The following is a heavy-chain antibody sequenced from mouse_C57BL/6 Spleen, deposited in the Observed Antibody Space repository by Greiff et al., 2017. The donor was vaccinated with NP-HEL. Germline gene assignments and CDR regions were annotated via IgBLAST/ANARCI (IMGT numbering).Heavy chain of an antibody. V-gene: IGHV6-6*01. CDR3: TRGGSSLYAMDY. CDR1: RFTFSDAW. CDR2: IRNKANNHAT. D-gene: IGHD1-1*01. Sequence: EVQVVESGGGLVQPGGSMKLSCAASRFTFSDAWMDWVRQSPEKGLEWVAEIRNKANNHATYYAESVKGRFTISRDDSKSSVYLQMNSLRAEDTGIYYCTRGGSSLYAMDYWGQGTSVTVSS. J-gene: IGHJ4*01.